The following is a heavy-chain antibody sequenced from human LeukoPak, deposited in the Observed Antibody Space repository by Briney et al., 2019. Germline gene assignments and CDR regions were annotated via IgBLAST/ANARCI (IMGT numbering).Heavy chain of an antibody. V-gene: IGHV1-18*01. CDR1: GYTFTSYG. CDR3: TRSVRNGHIDY. Sequence: ASVKVSCKASGYTFTSYGISWVRQAPGQGLGWMGWISAYNGNTNYAQKLQGRVTMTTDTSTSTAYMELRSLRFEDTAVYYCTRSVRNGHIDYWGQGTLVTVSS. CDR2: ISAYNGNT. D-gene: IGHD2-21*01. J-gene: IGHJ4*02.